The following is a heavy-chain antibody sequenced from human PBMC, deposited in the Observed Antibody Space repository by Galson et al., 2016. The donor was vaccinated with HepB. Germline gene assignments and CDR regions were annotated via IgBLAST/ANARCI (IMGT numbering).Heavy chain of an antibody. Sequence: QSGAEVKKPGESLKISCKGSGYGFAGYWIGWVRQMPGEGLEWMGIIYPDDSSTGYSPSFLGQVTFSVDKSFSTAYLQWSSLKASDTAIYYCARRGKDDFWGPQYYFDYWGQGTLVTVSS. V-gene: IGHV5-51*03. CDR2: IYPDDSST. CDR3: ARRGKDDFWGPQYYFDY. D-gene: IGHD3-3*01. CDR1: GYGFAGYW. J-gene: IGHJ4*02.